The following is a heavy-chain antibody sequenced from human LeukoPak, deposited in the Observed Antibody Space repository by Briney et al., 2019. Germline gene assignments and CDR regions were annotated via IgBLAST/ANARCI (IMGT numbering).Heavy chain of an antibody. D-gene: IGHD3-22*01. Sequence: SQTLSLTCTVSGGSISSGDYYWSWIRQPPGKGLEWIGYIYYSGRTYYNPSLKSRVTISVDTSKNQFSLKLSSVTAADTAVYYCAREYYYDSSGYKGFEYYYYYYMDVWGKGTTVTVSS. CDR2: IYYSGRT. CDR3: AREYYYDSSGYKGFEYYYYYYMDV. V-gene: IGHV4-30-4*08. CDR1: GGSISSGDYY. J-gene: IGHJ6*03.